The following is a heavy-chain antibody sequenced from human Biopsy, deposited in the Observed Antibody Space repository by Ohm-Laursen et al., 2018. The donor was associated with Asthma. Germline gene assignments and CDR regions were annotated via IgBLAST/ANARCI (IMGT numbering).Heavy chain of an antibody. Sequence: SLRLSCTASGFTFSNYGMHWVRQAPGKGLEWVAVGGSYYDGGLKYYADSVNGRFTVSRDDSKNTLYLQMNTLSAEDTAVYYRAKVQAEYYYYYDVDVWGQGTTVTVSS. CDR1: GFTFSNYG. J-gene: IGHJ6*02. CDR3: AKVQAEYYYYYDVDV. D-gene: IGHD4-11*01. V-gene: IGHV3-30*18. CDR2: GGSYYDGGLK.